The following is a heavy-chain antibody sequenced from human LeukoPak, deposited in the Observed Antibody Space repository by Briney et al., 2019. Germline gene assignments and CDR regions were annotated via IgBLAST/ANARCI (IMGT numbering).Heavy chain of an antibody. CDR2: IYYSGST. J-gene: IGHJ4*02. CDR1: GGSISSGGYF. CDR3: TRDVPRSSGYPDN. Sequence: EPSETLSLTCTVSGGSISSGGYFWSWIRQHPGKGLEWIGYIYYSGSTYYNPSLKSRVTISVDTSKNQFSLKLRSVTAADTAVYYCTRDVPRSSGYPDNWGQGTLVTVSS. D-gene: IGHD3-22*01. V-gene: IGHV4-31*03.